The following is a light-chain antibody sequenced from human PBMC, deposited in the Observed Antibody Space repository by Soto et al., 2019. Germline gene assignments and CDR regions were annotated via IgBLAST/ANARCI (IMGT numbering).Light chain of an antibody. CDR3: QAWDSSTVV. V-gene: IGLV3-1*01. CDR2: QDN. J-gene: IGLJ2*01. Sequence: SSELTQPPSVSVSPGQTASITCSGDKLGDKYACWYQQKPGQSPVLVIYQDNKRPSGIPERFSGSNSGNTATLTISGTQGMDEADYYCQAWDSSTVVFGGGTQLTVL. CDR1: KLGDKY.